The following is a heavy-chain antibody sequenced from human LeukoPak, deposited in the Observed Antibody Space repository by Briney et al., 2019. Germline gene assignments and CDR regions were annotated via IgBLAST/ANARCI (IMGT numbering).Heavy chain of an antibody. CDR3: ARWRENDYS. CDR2: ISSSGSTI. D-gene: IGHD2-21*02. CDR1: GFTFSSYE. Sequence: GGSLRLSCAASGFTFSSYEMNWVRQAPGKGLEWVSYISSSGSTIYYADSVKGRFTISRDNAKNSLYLQTNSLRAEDTAVYYCARWRENDYSWGQGTLVTVSS. J-gene: IGHJ4*02. V-gene: IGHV3-48*03.